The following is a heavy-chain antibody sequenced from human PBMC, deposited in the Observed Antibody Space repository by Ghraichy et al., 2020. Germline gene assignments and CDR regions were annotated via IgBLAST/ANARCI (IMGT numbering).Heavy chain of an antibody. Sequence: GGSLRLSCAASGFTFSSYDMHWVRQATGKGLEWVSAIGTAGDTYYPGSVKGRFTISRENAKNSLYLQMNSLRAGDTAVYYCAREVVAEGYFDLWGRGTLVTVSS. CDR2: IGTAGDT. J-gene: IGHJ2*01. D-gene: IGHD1-14*01. CDR1: GFTFSSYD. V-gene: IGHV3-13*01. CDR3: AREVVAEGYFDL.